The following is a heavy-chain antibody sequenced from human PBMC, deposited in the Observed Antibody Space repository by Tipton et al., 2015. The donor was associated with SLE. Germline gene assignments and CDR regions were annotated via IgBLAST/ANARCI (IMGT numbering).Heavy chain of an antibody. V-gene: IGHV3-9*01. CDR2: ISWNSENI. CDR3: AKDSGSGWYNWFDP. Sequence: SLRLSCAASGFIFDDYVMHWVRQAPGKGLEWVSSISWNSENIGYADSVKGRFIISRDNAKNSLFLQMNSLRPEDTALYYCAKDSGSGWYNWFDPWGQGTLVTVSS. CDR1: GFIFDDYV. D-gene: IGHD6-19*01. J-gene: IGHJ5*02.